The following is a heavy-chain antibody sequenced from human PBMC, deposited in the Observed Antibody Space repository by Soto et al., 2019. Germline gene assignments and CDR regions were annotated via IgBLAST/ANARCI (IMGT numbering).Heavy chain of an antibody. Sequence: QERLVQSGAEVRKPGSSVKVSCKVTGGTSTRYAINWVRQAPGQGLEWMGGIVPMFGTSKYAQKFQGRVTITADTSTNIAYREVRSLRSEDTAVYYCNRGSEYGFWSGYLWGQGTLVSVSS. D-gene: IGHD3-3*01. CDR2: IVPMFGTS. J-gene: IGHJ4*02. CDR3: NRGSEYGFWSGYL. V-gene: IGHV1-69*06. CDR1: GGTSTRYA.